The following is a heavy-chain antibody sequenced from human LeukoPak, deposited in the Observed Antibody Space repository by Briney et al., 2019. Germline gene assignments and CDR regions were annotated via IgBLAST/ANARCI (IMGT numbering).Heavy chain of an antibody. CDR2: IYTSGST. Sequence: SETLSLTCTVSGGSFSSYYWSWIRQPAGKGLEWIGRIYTSGSTNYNPSLKSRVTMLVDTSKNQFSLKLSSVTAADTAIYYCARDRYSDFWSGYYYFNLWGRGTLVTVSS. J-gene: IGHJ2*01. CDR1: GGSFSSYY. D-gene: IGHD3-3*01. V-gene: IGHV4-4*07. CDR3: ARDRYSDFWSGYYYFNL.